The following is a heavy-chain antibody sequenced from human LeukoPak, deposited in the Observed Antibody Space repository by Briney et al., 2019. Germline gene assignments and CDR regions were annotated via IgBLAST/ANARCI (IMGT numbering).Heavy chain of an antibody. CDR3: AREEYSSGWYHYYYMDV. Sequence: GGSLRLSCAASGFTFSSYSMNWVRQAPGKGREWVSSISSSSSYIYYADSVKGRFTISRDNAKNSLYLQMNSLRAEDTAVYYCAREEYSSGWYHYYYMDVWGKGTTVTVSS. J-gene: IGHJ6*03. V-gene: IGHV3-21*01. CDR2: ISSSSSYI. CDR1: GFTFSSYS. D-gene: IGHD6-19*01.